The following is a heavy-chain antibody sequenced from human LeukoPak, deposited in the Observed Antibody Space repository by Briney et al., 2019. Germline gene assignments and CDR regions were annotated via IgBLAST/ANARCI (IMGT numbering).Heavy chain of an antibody. CDR2: VGIAGDI. Sequence: GGSLRLSCAASGFTVSSHDIHWVRQATGKGLEWVSGVGIAGDIYYAGSVKGRFTLSRENAKNSLFLQMNSLRAGDTAVYYRARVLRGGGGFDYWGQGTLVTVSS. V-gene: IGHV3-13*04. D-gene: IGHD3-10*01. J-gene: IGHJ4*02. CDR1: GFTVSSHD. CDR3: ARVLRGGGGFDY.